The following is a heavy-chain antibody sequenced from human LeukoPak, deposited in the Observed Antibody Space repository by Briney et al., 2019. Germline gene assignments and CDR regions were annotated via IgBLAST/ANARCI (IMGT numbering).Heavy chain of an antibody. CDR3: ARAGQLLYPGWFDP. V-gene: IGHV1-8*01. Sequence: GASVKVSCKASGYTFTSYDINWVRQATGQGLEWMGWMNPNSGNTGYAQKFQGRVTMTRNTSISTAYMELSSLRSEDTAVYYCARAGQLLYPGWFDPWGQGTLVTVSS. J-gene: IGHJ5*02. CDR1: GYTFTSYD. D-gene: IGHD2-2*02. CDR2: MNPNSGNT.